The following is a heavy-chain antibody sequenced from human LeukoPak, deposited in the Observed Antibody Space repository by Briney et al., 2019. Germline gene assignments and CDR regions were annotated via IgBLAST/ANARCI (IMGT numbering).Heavy chain of an antibody. CDR2: ISYDGSDK. CDR1: GFTFSTYG. V-gene: IGHV3-30*03. Sequence: PGGSLRLSCAASGFTFSTYGMHWVRQAPGKGLEWVAVISYDGSDKYYADSVKGRFTISRDNAENSLYLQMSNLRAEDTAVYFCARGGGLDVWGQGATVTVSS. D-gene: IGHD3-16*01. J-gene: IGHJ6*02. CDR3: ARGGGLDV.